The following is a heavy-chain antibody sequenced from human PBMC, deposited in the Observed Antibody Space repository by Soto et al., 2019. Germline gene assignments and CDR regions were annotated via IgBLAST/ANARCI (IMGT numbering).Heavy chain of an antibody. J-gene: IGHJ6*03. V-gene: IGHV1-69*02. D-gene: IGHD2-15*01. CDR1: GGTFSSYT. CDR3: ARGVKCGGSCYSSRYYYYYMDV. Sequence: ASVKVSCKASGGTFSSYTISWVRQAPGQGLEWMGRIIPILGIANYAQKFQGRVTITADKSTSTAYMELSSLRSEDTAVYYCARGVKCGGSCYSSRYYYYYMDVWGKGTTVTVSS. CDR2: IIPILGIA.